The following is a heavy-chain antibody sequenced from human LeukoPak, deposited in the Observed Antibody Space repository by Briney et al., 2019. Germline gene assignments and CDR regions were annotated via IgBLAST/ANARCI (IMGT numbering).Heavy chain of an antibody. D-gene: IGHD5-12*01. V-gene: IGHV3-7*01. Sequence: GGSLRLSCAASGFIFSTYEMNWVRQAPGKGLEWVANIKQDGRETYYVDSVKGRFTISKDNAKNSLYLQMNSLRAEDTAVYYCARQAASISDHWGQGTLVTVSS. J-gene: IGHJ4*02. CDR2: IKQDGRET. CDR1: GFIFSTYE. CDR3: ARQAASISDH.